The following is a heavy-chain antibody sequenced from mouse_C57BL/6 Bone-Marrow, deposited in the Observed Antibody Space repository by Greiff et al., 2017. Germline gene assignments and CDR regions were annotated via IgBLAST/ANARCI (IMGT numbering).Heavy chain of an antibody. J-gene: IGHJ2*01. D-gene: IGHD1-1*01. CDR3: ARNREFYYYGSSPCNFDY. CDR1: GFSLTSYG. V-gene: IGHV2-2*01. CDR2: IWSGGST. Sequence: VKLMESGPGLVQPSQSLSITCTASGFSLTSYGVHWVRQSPGQGLEWLGVIWSGGSTDYNAAFLSRLSISKDNSKSQVFCKMNSLQADDTTIYYCARNREFYYYGSSPCNFDYWGQGTTLTVSS.